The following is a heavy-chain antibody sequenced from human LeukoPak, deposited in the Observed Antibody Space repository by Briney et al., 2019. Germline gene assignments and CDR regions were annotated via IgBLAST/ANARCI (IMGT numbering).Heavy chain of an antibody. CDR2: IIPILGIA. CDR1: GGTFSSYA. J-gene: IGHJ4*02. Sequence: SVKVSCKASGGTFSSYAISWVRQAPGQGLEWMGRIIPILGIANYAQKFQGRVTMTEDTSTDTAYMELSSLRSEDTAVYYCATGGANYDILTGYYRAPDFDYWGQGTLVTVSS. D-gene: IGHD3-9*01. CDR3: ATGGANYDILTGYYRAPDFDY. V-gene: IGHV1-69*04.